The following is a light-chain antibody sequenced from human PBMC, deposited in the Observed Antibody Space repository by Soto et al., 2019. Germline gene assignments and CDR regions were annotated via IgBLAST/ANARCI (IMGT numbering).Light chain of an antibody. CDR1: QDIRSD. J-gene: IGKJ5*01. Sequence: DIQMTQSPSSLSASVGDRVTITCRASQDIRSDLVWYQQKPGKAPDRLIYGASSLQSGVPSRFSGSGSGTEFTLTISGLQPEDCATYFCLQQNSYPITFGQGTRLEI. V-gene: IGKV1-17*01. CDR2: GAS. CDR3: LQQNSYPIT.